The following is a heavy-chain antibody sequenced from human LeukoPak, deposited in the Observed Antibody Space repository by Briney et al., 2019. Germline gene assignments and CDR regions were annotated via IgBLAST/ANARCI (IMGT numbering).Heavy chain of an antibody. V-gene: IGHV4-39*01. J-gene: IGHJ4*02. CDR3: ARANWNPFDY. D-gene: IGHD1-1*01. CDR1: GGSISSSSYY. CDR2: IYYSGSI. Sequence: SETLSLTCTVSGGSISSSSYYWGWIRQPPGKGLEWIGSIYYSGSIYYNPSLKSRVTISVDTSKNRFSLKLSSVTAADTAVYYCARANWNPFDYWGQGTLVTVSS.